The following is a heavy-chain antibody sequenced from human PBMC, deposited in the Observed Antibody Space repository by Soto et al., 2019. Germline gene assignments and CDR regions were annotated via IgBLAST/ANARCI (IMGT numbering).Heavy chain of an antibody. D-gene: IGHD1-26*01. J-gene: IGHJ4*02. CDR1: DASIDSYY. CDR2: IYDSGRT. CDR3: AGDVRSGSYRFDY. V-gene: IGHV4-4*09. Sequence: PSETLSLTCTVSDASIDSYYWSWIRQPPGKGLEWIGYIYDSGRTTYNPSLKSRLTISVDRSKNQFSLKLNSMTAADTAIYYCAGDVRSGSYRFDYWGQGTLVTVS.